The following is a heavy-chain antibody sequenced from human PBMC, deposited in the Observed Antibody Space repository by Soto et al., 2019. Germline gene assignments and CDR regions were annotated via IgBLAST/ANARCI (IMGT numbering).Heavy chain of an antibody. CDR3: ARSRRGSSGWYNWFDP. V-gene: IGHV4-31*02. CDR1: GGSISSGGYY. Sequence: PSETLSLTCTVSGGSISSGGYYWSWIRQHPGKGLEWIGYIYYSGSTYYNPSLKSRVTISVGTSKNQFSLKLSSVTAADTAVYYCARSRRGSSGWYNWFDPWGQGTLVTVSS. J-gene: IGHJ5*02. D-gene: IGHD6-19*01. CDR2: IYYSGST.